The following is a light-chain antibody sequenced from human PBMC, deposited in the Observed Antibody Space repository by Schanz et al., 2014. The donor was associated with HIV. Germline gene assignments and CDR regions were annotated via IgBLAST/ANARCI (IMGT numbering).Light chain of an antibody. CDR1: QSVGTN. J-gene: IGKJ1*01. Sequence: EIVMTQSPATLSVSPGEKVTLSCRASQSVGTNLAWYPQKPGQTPSLLIYGASTRATDIPARFGGSGSGTEFALTISSLQSEDFAVYYCQQYVNWPRTFGQGTKVQI. CDR2: GAS. CDR3: QQYVNWPRT. V-gene: IGKV3-15*01.